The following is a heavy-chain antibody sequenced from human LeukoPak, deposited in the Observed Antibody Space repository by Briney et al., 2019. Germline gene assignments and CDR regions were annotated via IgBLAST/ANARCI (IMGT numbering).Heavy chain of an antibody. V-gene: IGHV5-51*01. Sequence: GESLKISFKGSGYSFTSYWIGWVRQMPGKGLEWMGIIYPGDSATRYSPSSQGQVTISADKSISTAYLQWSSLKASDTAMYYCARVMTMVRYFDYWGQGTLVTVSS. CDR1: GYSFTSYW. J-gene: IGHJ4*02. D-gene: IGHD3-10*01. CDR2: IYPGDSAT. CDR3: ARVMTMVRYFDY.